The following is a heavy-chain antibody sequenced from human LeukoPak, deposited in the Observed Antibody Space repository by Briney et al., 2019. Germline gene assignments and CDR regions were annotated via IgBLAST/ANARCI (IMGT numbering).Heavy chain of an antibody. CDR1: GYAFPSYD. V-gene: IGHV1-8*01. D-gene: IGHD6-13*01. CDR3: ARGGRTSWYRY. Sequence: EASVKVSCKASGYAFPSYDINWVRQATGQGPEWMGWMDPGSGNTGYAQRFQGRVTMTRNTSISTVYMELSSLRSEDTAVYYCARGGRTSWYRYWGQGTLVTVSS. J-gene: IGHJ4*02. CDR2: MDPGSGNT.